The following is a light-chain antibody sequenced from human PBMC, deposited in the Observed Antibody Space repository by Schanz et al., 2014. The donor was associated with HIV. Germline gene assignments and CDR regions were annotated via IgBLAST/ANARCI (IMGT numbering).Light chain of an antibody. V-gene: IGLV2-14*03. J-gene: IGLJ1*01. CDR2: GVA. Sequence: QSALTQPASVSGSPGQSITISCTGSSSDVGTYNSVSWYHQHPGKAPKLIIYGVANRPSGVSYRFSGSKSGNTASLTISGLQADDEAHYYCSSYTTTSTYVFGAGTKLTVL. CDR3: SSYTTTSTYV. CDR1: SSDVGTYNS.